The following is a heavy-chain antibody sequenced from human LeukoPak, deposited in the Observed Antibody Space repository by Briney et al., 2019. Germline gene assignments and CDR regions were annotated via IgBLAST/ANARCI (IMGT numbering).Heavy chain of an antibody. CDR3: ARDDYGDYGWFDP. V-gene: IGHV1-3*01. CDR2: INAGNGNT. D-gene: IGHD4-17*01. Sequence: ASVKVSCKASGYTFTSYAMHWVRQAPGQRLEWMGWINAGNGNTKYSQKFQGRVTMTRDTSTSTVYMELSSLRSEDTAVYYCARDDYGDYGWFDPWGQGTLVTVSS. CDR1: GYTFTSYA. J-gene: IGHJ5*02.